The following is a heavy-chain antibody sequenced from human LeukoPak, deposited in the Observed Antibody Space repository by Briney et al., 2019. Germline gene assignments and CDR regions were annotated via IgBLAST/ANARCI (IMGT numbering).Heavy chain of an antibody. J-gene: IGHJ4*02. D-gene: IGHD5-24*01. CDR2: FSGSGGST. V-gene: IGHV3-23*01. Sequence: GGSLRLSCTASGFTFGDYALSWFRQAPGKGLEWVSAFSGSGGSTYYADSVKGRYAISRDNSKNTLYLQLNSLRAEDTAVYYCAKGRFYFDYWGQGTLVTVSS. CDR1: GFTFGDYA. CDR3: AKGRFYFDY.